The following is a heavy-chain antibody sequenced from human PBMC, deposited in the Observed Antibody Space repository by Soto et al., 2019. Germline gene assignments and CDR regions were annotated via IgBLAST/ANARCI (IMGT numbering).Heavy chain of an antibody. V-gene: IGHV5-10-1*01. CDR1: GYSFTSYW. Sequence: GESLKISCKGSGYSFTSYWISWVRQMPGKGLEWMGRIDPSDSYTNYSPSFQGHVTISADKSISTAYLQWSSLKASDTAMYYCANQAKYYYDSSGYVQPSNYWGQGTLVTVYS. J-gene: IGHJ4*02. D-gene: IGHD3-22*01. CDR2: IDPSDSYT. CDR3: ANQAKYYYDSSGYVQPSNY.